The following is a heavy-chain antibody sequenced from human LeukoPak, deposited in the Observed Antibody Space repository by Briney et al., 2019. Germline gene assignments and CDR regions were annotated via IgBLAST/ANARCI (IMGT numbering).Heavy chain of an antibody. J-gene: IGHJ4*02. CDR2: IRYDGSNK. D-gene: IGHD3-10*01. Sequence: GGSLRLSCAASGFTFSSYGMHWVRQAPGKGLEWVAFIRYDGSNKYYADSVKGRFTISRDNSKNTLYLQMNSLRAEDTAVYYCAKDLGYMVRGVIDYWGQGTLVTVSS. V-gene: IGHV3-30*02. CDR3: AKDLGYMVRGVIDY. CDR1: GFTFSSYG.